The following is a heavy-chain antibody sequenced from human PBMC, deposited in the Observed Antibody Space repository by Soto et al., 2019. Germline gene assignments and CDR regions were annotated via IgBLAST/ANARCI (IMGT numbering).Heavy chain of an antibody. CDR2: IWYDGSNK. D-gene: IGHD3-22*01. CDR1: GFTFSSYG. V-gene: IGHV3-33*01. J-gene: IGHJ3*02. Sequence: GGSLRLPCAASGFTFSSYGMHWVRQAPGKGLEWVAVIWYDGSNKYYADSVKGRFTISRDNSKNTLYLQMNSLRAEDTAVYYCARDREYYDSSGYPSLDAFDIWGQGTMVTVSS. CDR3: ARDREYYDSSGYPSLDAFDI.